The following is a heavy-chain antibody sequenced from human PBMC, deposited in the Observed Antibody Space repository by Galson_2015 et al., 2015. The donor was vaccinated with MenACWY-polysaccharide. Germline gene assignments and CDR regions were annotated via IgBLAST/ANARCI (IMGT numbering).Heavy chain of an antibody. CDR1: GGSINSDTYY. V-gene: IGHV4-30-4*01. Sequence: LSLTCTVSGGSINSDTYYWSWLRQPPGEGLEWIASISNGGATYYNPSLKSRITISIDMSRKQFSLKVNSLTAGDTAVYYCAREGRAVNGNNWFDPWGQGTLVTVSS. D-gene: IGHD1-20*01. CDR2: ISNGGAT. J-gene: IGHJ5*02. CDR3: AREGRAVNGNNWFDP.